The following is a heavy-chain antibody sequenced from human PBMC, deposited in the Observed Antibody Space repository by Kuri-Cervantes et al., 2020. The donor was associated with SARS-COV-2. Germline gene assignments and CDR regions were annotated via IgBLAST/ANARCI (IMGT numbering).Heavy chain of an antibody. J-gene: IGHJ6*03. D-gene: IGHD2-2*01. Sequence: GGSLRLSCVASGFTFSSYAIHCVRQAPGKGLEWVAVISDDGRKKYYADSVKGRFTISRDNSKNTVYLQMNSLRSEDTAVYYCAKDRVVVVPAAIAGYMDVWGKGTTVTVSS. V-gene: IGHV3-30*04. CDR2: ISDDGRKK. CDR1: GFTFSSYA. CDR3: AKDRVVVVPAAIAGYMDV.